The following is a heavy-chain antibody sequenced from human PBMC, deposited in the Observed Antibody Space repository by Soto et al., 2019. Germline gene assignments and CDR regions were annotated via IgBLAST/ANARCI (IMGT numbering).Heavy chain of an antibody. CDR2: ISGSGGST. J-gene: IGHJ6*02. Sequence: EVQLLESGGGLVQPGGSLRLSCAASGFTFSSYAMSWVRQAPGKGLEWVSAISGSGGSTYYADSVKGRFTISRDNSKNTLYLQMNSLRAEDTAVYYCGGTSGCYPSRMDVWGQGTTVTVSS. D-gene: IGHD6-19*01. CDR1: GFTFSSYA. CDR3: GGTSGCYPSRMDV. V-gene: IGHV3-23*01.